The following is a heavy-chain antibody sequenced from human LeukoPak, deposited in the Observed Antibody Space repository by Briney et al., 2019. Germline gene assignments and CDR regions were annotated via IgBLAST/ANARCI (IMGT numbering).Heavy chain of an antibody. CDR2: IYTSGST. CDR3: ARQTFGSSWYQNN. CDR1: GGSITIYY. D-gene: IGHD6-13*01. V-gene: IGHV4-4*07. Sequence: PSETLSLTCTVSGGSITIYYWSWIRQPAGKGLEWIGRIYTSGSTNYNPSLKSRVTISVETSKNQFSLKLSSVTAADTAVYYCARQTFGSSWYQNNWGQGTLVTVSS. J-gene: IGHJ4*02.